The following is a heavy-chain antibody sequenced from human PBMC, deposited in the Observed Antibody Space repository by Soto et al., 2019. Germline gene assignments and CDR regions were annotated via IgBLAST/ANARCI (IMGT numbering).Heavy chain of an antibody. CDR1: GFTFSSYG. CDR3: AQSDYYDSSGYYIDY. D-gene: IGHD3-22*01. V-gene: IGHV3-30*03. J-gene: IGHJ4*02. Sequence: GGSLRLSCAASGFTFSSYGMHWVRQAPGKGLEWVAVISYDGSNKYYADSVKGRFTISRDNSKNTLYLQMNSLRAEDTAVYYCAQSDYYDSSGYYIDYWGQGTLVTVSS. CDR2: ISYDGSNK.